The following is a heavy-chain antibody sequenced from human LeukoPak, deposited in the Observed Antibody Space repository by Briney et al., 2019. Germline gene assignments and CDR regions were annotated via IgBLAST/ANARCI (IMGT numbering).Heavy chain of an antibody. Sequence: SVKLSCTASGGTFNSYSISWVRQAPGQGLEWMGRIIPVLGTADYAQKFQGRVTITADRSTTTAYLELSSLISDDTAVYFCARDRSGSNWYSDYWGQGTLVTVSS. D-gene: IGHD6-13*01. J-gene: IGHJ4*02. CDR3: ARDRSGSNWYSDY. CDR2: IIPVLGTA. CDR1: GGTFNSYS. V-gene: IGHV1-69*08.